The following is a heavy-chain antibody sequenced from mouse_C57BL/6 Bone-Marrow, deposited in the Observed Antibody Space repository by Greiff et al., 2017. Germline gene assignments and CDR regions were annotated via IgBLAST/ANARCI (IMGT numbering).Heavy chain of an antibody. J-gene: IGHJ2*01. CDR3: ARHDGSSYFDY. Sequence: EVKVVESGGGLVQPGGSLKLSCAASGFTFSDYYMYWVRQTPEKRLEWVAYISNGGGSTYYPDTVKGRFTISRDNAKNTLYLQTSRLKSEDTAMYYCARHDGSSYFDYWGQGTTLTVSS. D-gene: IGHD1-1*01. V-gene: IGHV5-12*01. CDR2: ISNGGGST. CDR1: GFTFSDYY.